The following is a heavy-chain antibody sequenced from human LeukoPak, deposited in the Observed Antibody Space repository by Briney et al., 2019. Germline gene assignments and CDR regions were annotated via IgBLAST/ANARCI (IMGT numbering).Heavy chain of an antibody. CDR2: ISYDGDNK. CDR1: GFTFSSYA. D-gene: IGHD6-19*01. CDR3: ATDRSAVSGTLIDY. J-gene: IGHJ4*02. V-gene: IGHV3-30*04. Sequence: GGSLRLSCAASGFTFSSYAMSWIRQAPGKGLEWVAVISYDGDNKYYADSVKGRFTVSRDNSKNTLYLQMNSLRAEDTAVYYCATDRSAVSGTLIDYWGQGTPVTVSS.